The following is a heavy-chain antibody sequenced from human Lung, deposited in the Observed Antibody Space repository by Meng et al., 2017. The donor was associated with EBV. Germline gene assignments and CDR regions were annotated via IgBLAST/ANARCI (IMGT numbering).Heavy chain of an antibody. V-gene: IGHV4-31*03. Sequence: QVHLHEAGPGLVKPSQTLSLTCSVSGGSISSGNHYWSWLRQHPGKGLEYIGYIYYSGSTYYNPSLKSRVIISVDTSKNQFSLRLNSVTAADTAVYYCASLYGDSSVWYLDLWGRGTLVTVSS. CDR3: ASLYGDSSVWYLDL. CDR2: IYYSGST. J-gene: IGHJ2*01. CDR1: GGSISSGNHY. D-gene: IGHD4-17*01.